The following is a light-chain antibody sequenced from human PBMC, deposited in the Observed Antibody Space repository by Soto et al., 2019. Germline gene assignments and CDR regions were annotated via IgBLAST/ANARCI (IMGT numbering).Light chain of an antibody. V-gene: IGKV3-15*01. CDR3: QQRSNWPPWT. CDR2: GAS. J-gene: IGKJ1*01. Sequence: VMTQSHATLSVSRGGKDTLSCRVSQSVNINLGWDQQKVGQAPRLLIYGASTRATGIPARFSGTGSGTDFTLTISSLEPEDSAVYYCQQRSNWPPWTFGQGTKVDIK. CDR1: QSVNIN.